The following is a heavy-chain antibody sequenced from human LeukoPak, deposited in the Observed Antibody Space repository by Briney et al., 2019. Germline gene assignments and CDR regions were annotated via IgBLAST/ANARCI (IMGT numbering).Heavy chain of an antibody. CDR3: ARHPITRYYHSSGYSAAGPDY. CDR2: INPGDSDT. V-gene: IGHV5-51*01. Sequence: GESLKISCKGSGYRFTTYWIGWVRQMPGKGLEWMGIINPGDSDTRYSPSFQGQVTISADKSISTAYLLWSSLKASDTAMYYCARHPITRYYHSSGYSAAGPDYWGQGTLVTVSS. J-gene: IGHJ4*02. D-gene: IGHD3-22*01. CDR1: GYRFTTYW.